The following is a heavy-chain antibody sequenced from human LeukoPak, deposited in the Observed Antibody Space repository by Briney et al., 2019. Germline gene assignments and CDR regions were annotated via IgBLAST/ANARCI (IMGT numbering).Heavy chain of an antibody. CDR3: ARGPQWAGTLDY. CDR2: INSDGSST. V-gene: IGHV3-74*01. J-gene: IGHJ4*02. D-gene: IGHD1-1*01. CDR1: GFTFSTYW. Sequence: GGSLRLSCAASGFTFSTYWMHWVRQAPGKGLVWVSRINSDGSSTSYADSVKGRFTISRDNAKNSLYLQMNSLRAEDTAVYYCARGPQWAGTLDYWGQGTLVTVPS.